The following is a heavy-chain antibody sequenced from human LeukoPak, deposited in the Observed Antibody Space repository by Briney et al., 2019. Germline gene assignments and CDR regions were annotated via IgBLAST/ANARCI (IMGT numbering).Heavy chain of an antibody. V-gene: IGHV1-69*05. J-gene: IGHJ4*02. CDR3: AIGSSEDYFDY. Sequence: GASVKLSCKASGATCSSYAISWVRQAPGQGLEWMGGIIPIFGTANYAQKFQGRVTITTDESTSTAYMELSSLRSEDTAVYYCAIGSSEDYFDYWGQGTLVTVSS. D-gene: IGHD1-26*01. CDR2: IIPIFGTA. CDR1: GATCSSYA.